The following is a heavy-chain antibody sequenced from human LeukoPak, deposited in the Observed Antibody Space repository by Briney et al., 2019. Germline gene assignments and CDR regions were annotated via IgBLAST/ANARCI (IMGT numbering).Heavy chain of an antibody. CDR3: ARNYDSGDDYYYGMDV. D-gene: IGHD3-22*01. V-gene: IGHV3-21*01. CDR2: ISGSSSYI. J-gene: IGHJ6*02. CDR1: GFTFSSYT. Sequence: PGGSLRLSCAASGFTFSSYTMNWVRQAPGKRLEWVSSISGSSSYIYYADSVKGRFTISRDYAKNSLYLQMNGLRAEDTAVYYCARNYDSGDDYYYGMDVWGQGTTVTVSS.